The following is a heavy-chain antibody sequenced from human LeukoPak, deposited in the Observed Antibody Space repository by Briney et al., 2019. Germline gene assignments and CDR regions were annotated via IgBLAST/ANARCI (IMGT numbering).Heavy chain of an antibody. D-gene: IGHD3-22*01. CDR2: IHYSGST. CDR1: GGSISSSSYY. CDR3: ARLTYYYDRSGYYYY. Sequence: SETLSLTCTVSGGSISSSSYYWGWIRQPPGKGLEWIGSIHYSGSTYYNPSLKSRVTISVDTSKNQFSLKLSSVTAADTAVYYCARLTYYYDRSGYYYYWGQGTLVTVSS. V-gene: IGHV4-39*01. J-gene: IGHJ4*02.